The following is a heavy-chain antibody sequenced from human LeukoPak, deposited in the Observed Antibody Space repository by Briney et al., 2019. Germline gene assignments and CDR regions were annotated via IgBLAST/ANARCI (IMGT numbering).Heavy chain of an antibody. J-gene: IGHJ3*02. CDR3: ARGLSDYVWGSYRYRQNPGGFDDAFDI. CDR2: INHSGST. CDR1: GGSFSGYY. V-gene: IGHV4-34*01. D-gene: IGHD3-16*02. Sequence: KSSETLSLTCAVYGGSFSGYYWSWIRQPPGKGLEWIGEINHSGSTNYNPSLKSRVTISVDTSKNQFSLKLSSVTAADTAVYYCARGLSDYVWGSYRYRQNPGGFDDAFDIWGQGTMVTVSS.